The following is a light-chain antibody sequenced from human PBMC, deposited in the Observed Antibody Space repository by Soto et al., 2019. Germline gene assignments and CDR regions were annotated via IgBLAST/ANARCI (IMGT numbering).Light chain of an antibody. CDR1: SSDVGGYNY. CDR2: EVS. J-gene: IGLJ3*02. Sequence: QPVSVSGSPGQSITISCTGTSSDVGGYNYVSWYQQHPGKAPKLMIYEVSNRPSGVSNRFSGSKSGNTASLTISGLQAEDEADYYCSSYTTISTLEVFGGGTKLTVL. CDR3: SSYTTISTLEV. V-gene: IGLV2-14*01.